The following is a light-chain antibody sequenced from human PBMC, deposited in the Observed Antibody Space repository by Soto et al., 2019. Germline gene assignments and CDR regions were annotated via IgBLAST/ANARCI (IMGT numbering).Light chain of an antibody. CDR2: AAS. V-gene: IGKV1-8*01. CDR3: QQYYSYPRT. J-gene: IGKJ1*01. CDR1: QGISSY. Sequence: AIRMTQSPSSLSASTGDRVTITCRASQGISSYLAWYQQKPGQAPTLLIYAASTLQSGVPSRFSGSGSGTDFTLTISCLQSEDFATYYCQQYYSYPRTFGQGTKVDI.